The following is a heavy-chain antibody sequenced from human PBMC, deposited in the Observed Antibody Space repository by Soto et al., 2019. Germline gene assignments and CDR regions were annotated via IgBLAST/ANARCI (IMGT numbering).Heavy chain of an antibody. CDR1: GGTFSSYA. CDR2: IIPIFGTA. Sequence: QVQLVQSGAEVKKPGSSVKVSCKASGGTFSSYAISWVRQAPGQGLEWMGGIIPIFGTANYAQKFQGRVTXTXXXSXXPAYMELSSLRSEDTAVYYCATQGLPNYYYSGMDVWGQGTTVTVSS. V-gene: IGHV1-69*05. CDR3: ATQGLPNYYYSGMDV. D-gene: IGHD5-18*01. J-gene: IGHJ6*02.